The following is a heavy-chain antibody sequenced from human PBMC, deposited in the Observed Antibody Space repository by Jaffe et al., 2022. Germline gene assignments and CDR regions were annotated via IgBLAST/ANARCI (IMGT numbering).Heavy chain of an antibody. CDR2: ISSSGSTI. CDR1: GFTFSSYE. J-gene: IGHJ3*02. CDR3: AREKYSSGWYDAFDI. D-gene: IGHD6-19*01. Sequence: EVQLVESGGGLVQPGGSLRLSCAASGFTFSSYEMNWVRQAPGKGLEWVSYISSSGSTIYYADSVKGRFTISRDNAKNSLYLQMNSLRAEDTAVYYCAREKYSSGWYDAFDIWGQGTMVTVSS. V-gene: IGHV3-48*03.